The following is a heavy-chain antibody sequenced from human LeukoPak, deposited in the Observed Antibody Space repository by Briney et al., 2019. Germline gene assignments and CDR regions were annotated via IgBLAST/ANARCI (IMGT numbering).Heavy chain of an antibody. J-gene: IGHJ6*04. CDR2: ISSSSSYI. D-gene: IGHD3-16*01. CDR3: ARDGARGTYYYGMDV. Sequence: GGSLRLSCAASGFTFSSYSMNWVRQAPGKGLEWVSSISSSSSYIYYADSVKGRFTISRDKAKKSLYLQMNSLRAEDTAVYYCARDGARGTYYYGMDVWGKGTTVTVSS. V-gene: IGHV3-21*01. CDR1: GFTFSSYS.